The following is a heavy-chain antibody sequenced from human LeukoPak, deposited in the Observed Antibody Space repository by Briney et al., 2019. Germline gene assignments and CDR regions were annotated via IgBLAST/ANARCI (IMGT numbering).Heavy chain of an antibody. V-gene: IGHV4-39*07. D-gene: IGHD6-6*01. Sequence: SETLSLTCTVSGGSISSSSYYWGWIRQPPGKGLEWIGSIYHSGSTYYNPSLKSRVTISVDTSKYQFSLKLSSVTAADTAVYYCARGVARSSKFHFSYYFDYWGQGTLVTVSS. J-gene: IGHJ4*02. CDR2: IYHSGST. CDR1: GGSISSSSYY. CDR3: ARGVARSSKFHFSYYFDY.